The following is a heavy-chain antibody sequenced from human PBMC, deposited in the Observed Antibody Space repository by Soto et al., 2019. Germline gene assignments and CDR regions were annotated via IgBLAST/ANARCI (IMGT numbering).Heavy chain of an antibody. CDR1: GFTFSSYE. CDR2: ISSSGSTI. J-gene: IGHJ6*02. V-gene: IGHV3-48*03. CDR3: NGGGRVRYFDWLSDVDV. D-gene: IGHD3-9*01. Sequence: GGSLGLSCAASGFTFSSYEMNWVRQAPGKGLEWVSYISSSGSTIYYADSVKGRFTISRDNAKNSLYLQMNSLRAEDTAVYYCNGGGRVRYFDWLSDVDVWGQGTTVTVSS.